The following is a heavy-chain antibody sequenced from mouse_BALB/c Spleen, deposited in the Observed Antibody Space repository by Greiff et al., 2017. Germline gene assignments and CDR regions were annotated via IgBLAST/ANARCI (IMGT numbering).Heavy chain of an antibody. V-gene: IGHV14-3*02. CDR2: IDPADGNT. D-gene: IGHD2-12*01. Sequence: EVQLLQSGAELVKPGASVKLSCTASGFNIKDSYMHWVKQRPEQGLEWIGRIDPADGNTKYDPKFQGKATITADTSSNTAYLQLSSLTSEDTAVYYCATLYSRYAMDDWGQGTSVTVSS. J-gene: IGHJ4*01. CDR1: GFNIKDSY. CDR3: ATLYSRYAMDD.